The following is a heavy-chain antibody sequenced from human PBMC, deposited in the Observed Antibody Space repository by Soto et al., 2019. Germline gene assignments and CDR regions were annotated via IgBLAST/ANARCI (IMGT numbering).Heavy chain of an antibody. J-gene: IGHJ3*02. V-gene: IGHV3-33*01. D-gene: IGHD4-17*01. Sequence: QVQLVESGGGVVQPGRSLRLSCAASGFTFSSYGMHWARQGPGKGREGVAVIWYDGSNKVYADSVKGRFTISKDNSKNTLYLQMNSLRAEDTAVYYCARDLSGDYGALDTWGQGTMVTVSS. CDR3: ARDLSGDYGALDT. CDR1: GFTFSSYG. CDR2: IWYDGSNK.